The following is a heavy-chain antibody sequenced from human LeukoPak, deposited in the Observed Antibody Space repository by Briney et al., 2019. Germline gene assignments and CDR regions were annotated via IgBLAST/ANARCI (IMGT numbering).Heavy chain of an antibody. Sequence: ASVKVSCKASGYTFTSYYMHWVRQAPGQGLEWMGIISPSGGSTSYAQKFQSRVTMTRDTSTSTVYMELSSLRSEDTAVYYCARGDSSGWHKNYYYYMDVWGKGTTVTISS. D-gene: IGHD6-19*01. V-gene: IGHV1-46*01. CDR2: ISPSGGST. J-gene: IGHJ6*03. CDR1: GYTFTSYY. CDR3: ARGDSSGWHKNYYYYMDV.